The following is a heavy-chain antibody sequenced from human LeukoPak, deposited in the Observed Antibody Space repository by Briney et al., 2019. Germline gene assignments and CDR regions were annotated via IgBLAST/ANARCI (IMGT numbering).Heavy chain of an antibody. D-gene: IGHD6-25*01. CDR1: GYTFTIYG. J-gene: IGHJ5*02. Sequence: ASVTVSFKSSGYTFTIYGVTWVRQAPGQGLEWMGWVSGHNGDTDYAQKLQGRVTMTIVTSTSTAYMELRNLISDDTAVYFCARDRHSGYSSVWYDHWGQGTLVTVSS. CDR3: ARDRHSGYSSVWYDH. V-gene: IGHV1-18*01. CDR2: VSGHNGDT.